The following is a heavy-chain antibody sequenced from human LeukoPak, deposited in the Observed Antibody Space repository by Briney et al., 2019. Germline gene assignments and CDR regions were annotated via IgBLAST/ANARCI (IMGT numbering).Heavy chain of an antibody. CDR1: GGSFSGYY. D-gene: IGHD3-10*01. J-gene: IGHJ3*01. V-gene: IGHV4-34*01. Sequence: SETLSLTCAVYGGSFSGYYWSWIRQPPGKGLEWIGTIYYSGTTYYNPSLRSRVTISVDTSTNQFSLNLSSVTAADTAVYYCARNPYYYTSGSYYNSAFDVWGQGTVVTVSS. CDR2: IYYSGTT. CDR3: ARNPYYYTSGSYYNSAFDV.